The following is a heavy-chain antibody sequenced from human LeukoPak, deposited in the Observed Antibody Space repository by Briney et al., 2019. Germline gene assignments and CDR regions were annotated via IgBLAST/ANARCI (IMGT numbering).Heavy chain of an antibody. CDR1: GFTLISKG. J-gene: IGHJ6*02. CDR3: AKAETAYYYYGMDV. V-gene: IGHV3-30*18. D-gene: IGHD2-21*02. CDR2: ISYDGSNK. Sequence: GGSLRLSVAPPGFTLISKGSPWVGQAPGKGLGWGQVISYDGSNKYYADSVKGRFTISRDNSKNTLYLQMNSLRAEDTAVYYCAKAETAYYYYGMDVWGQGTTVTVSS.